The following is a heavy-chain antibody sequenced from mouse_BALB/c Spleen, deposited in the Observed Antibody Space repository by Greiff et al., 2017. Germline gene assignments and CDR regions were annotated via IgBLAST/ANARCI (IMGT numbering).Heavy chain of an antibody. Sequence: EVKLQESGPGLVKPSQSLSLTCTVTGYSITSDYAWNWIRQFPGNKLEWMGYISYSGSTSYNPSLKSRISITRDTSKNQFFLQLNSVTTEDTATYYCARGGIYDGYYVSWFAYWGQGTLVTVSA. CDR3: ARGGIYDGYYVSWFAY. CDR2: ISYSGST. D-gene: IGHD2-3*01. J-gene: IGHJ3*01. CDR1: GYSITSDYA. V-gene: IGHV3-2*02.